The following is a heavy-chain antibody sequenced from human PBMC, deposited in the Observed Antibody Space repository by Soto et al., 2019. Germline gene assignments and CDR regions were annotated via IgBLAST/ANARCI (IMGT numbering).Heavy chain of an antibody. Sequence: SETLSLTCTVSGGSISSYYWSWIRQPPGKGLEWIGCMYYSGSTNYNPSLKSRVTISVDTSKNQFSLNLTSVTAADTAVYYCARDENWGYVWIDPWSPGTLVTVSS. CDR3: ARDENWGYVWIDP. CDR2: MYYSGST. D-gene: IGHD7-27*01. J-gene: IGHJ5*02. CDR1: GGSISSYY. V-gene: IGHV4-59*12.